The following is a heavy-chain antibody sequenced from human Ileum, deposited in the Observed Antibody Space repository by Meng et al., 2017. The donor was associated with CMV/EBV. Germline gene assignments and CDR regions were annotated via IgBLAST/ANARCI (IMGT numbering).Heavy chain of an antibody. CDR1: FSLPTTGVA. CDR2: IYWNDDK. J-gene: IGHJ4*02. Sequence: FSLPTTGVAVGWIRQPPGKALEWLALIYWNDDKRYNTSLTNRLTVTRDTSKNLVVLTLTDMSPADTATYYCVRSGGEQQLVGDYFDYWGQGTLVTVSS. D-gene: IGHD6-13*01. CDR3: VRSGGEQQLVGDYFDY. V-gene: IGHV2-5*01.